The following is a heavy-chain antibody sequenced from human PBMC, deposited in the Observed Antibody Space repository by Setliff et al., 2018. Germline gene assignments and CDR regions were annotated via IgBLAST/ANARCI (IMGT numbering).Heavy chain of an antibody. CDR3: AREGVDTRSSTDYRYYMDV. V-gene: IGHV1-18*01. CDR2: ISTYNGTT. CDR1: GYIFTSYG. J-gene: IGHJ6*03. D-gene: IGHD5-18*01. Sequence: ASVKVSCKASGYIFTSYGFSWVRQAPGQGLGWMGWISTYNGTTNYAQEFQGRVTIITDESTSTAYMELSSLRFEDTAVYYCAREGVDTRSSTDYRYYMDVWGKGTTVTVSS.